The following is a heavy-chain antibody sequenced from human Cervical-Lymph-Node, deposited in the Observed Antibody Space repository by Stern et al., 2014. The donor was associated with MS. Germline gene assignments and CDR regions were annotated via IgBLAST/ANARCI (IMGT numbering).Heavy chain of an antibody. CDR1: GFSLRTSGVG. CDR3: AHSGFRVPAAPGSFAF. Sequence: TLRESGPTLVKPTQTLTLTCTFSGFSLRTSGVGVGWIRQPPGQALQWLAHIYWDDDESYSPSLKTRLTITKDTSKNQVVLTMADMNPGDTGTYYCAHSGFRVPAAPGSFAFWGQGTVVTVSS. CDR2: IYWDDDE. V-gene: IGHV2-5*02. J-gene: IGHJ5*01. D-gene: IGHD2-2*01.